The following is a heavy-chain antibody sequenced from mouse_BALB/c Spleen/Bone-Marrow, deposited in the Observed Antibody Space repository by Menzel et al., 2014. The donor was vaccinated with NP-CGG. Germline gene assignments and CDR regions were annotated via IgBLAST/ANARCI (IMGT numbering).Heavy chain of an antibody. CDR2: IYPGDGDT. Sequence: VQLQQSGAELARPGASVKLSCKASGYTFTSYWMQWVKQRPGQGLEWIGAIYPGDGDTRYTQKFRGKATLIADKSSNTAYMQLSSLTSEDSAVYFCASPYGNYDAMDYWGQGTSVTVSS. D-gene: IGHD2-1*01. CDR3: ASPYGNYDAMDY. V-gene: IGHV1-87*01. CDR1: GYTFTSYW. J-gene: IGHJ4*01.